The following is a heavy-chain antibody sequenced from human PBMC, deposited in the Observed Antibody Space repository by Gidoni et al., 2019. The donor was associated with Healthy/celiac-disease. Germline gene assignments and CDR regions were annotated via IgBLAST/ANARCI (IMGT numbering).Heavy chain of an antibody. CDR1: S. CDR3: ARSDGALDY. V-gene: IGHV3-21*01. J-gene: IGHJ4*02. Sequence: SMNWVRQAPGKGLEWVSSISSSSSYIYYADSVKGRFTISRDNAKNSLYLQMNSLRAEDTAVYYCARSDGALDYWGQGTLVTVSS. D-gene: IGHD4-17*01. CDR2: ISSSSSYI.